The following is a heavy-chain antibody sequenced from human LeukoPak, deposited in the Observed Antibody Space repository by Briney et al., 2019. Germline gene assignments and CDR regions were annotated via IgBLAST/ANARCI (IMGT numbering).Heavy chain of an antibody. CDR3: ARGGGLDV. Sequence: GGSLRLSCAASGFTFSSYWVNWARQAPGKGLEWVASINHNGNVNYYVDSVKGRFTISRDNTKNSLYLQMSNLRAEDTAVYFCARGGGLDVWGQGATVTVSS. CDR1: GFTFSSYW. V-gene: IGHV3-7*03. CDR2: INHNGNVN. J-gene: IGHJ6*02. D-gene: IGHD3-16*01.